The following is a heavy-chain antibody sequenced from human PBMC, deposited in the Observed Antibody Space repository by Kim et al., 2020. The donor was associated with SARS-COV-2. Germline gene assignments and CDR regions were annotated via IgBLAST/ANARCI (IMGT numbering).Heavy chain of an antibody. J-gene: IGHJ4*02. CDR3: NAYYDFWSQYHQFDH. V-gene: IGHV3-49*03. D-gene: IGHD3-3*01. CDR1: GFFFGAYA. CDR2: IRSNTYRGTT. Sequence: GGSLRLSCKGSGFFFGAYAMKWFRQAPGKGLEWVCFIRSNTYRGTTIEYAASVKGRFTISRDDSRTIASLQMNSLNIEDTAVYYCNAYYDFWSQYHQFDHWGPGTLV.